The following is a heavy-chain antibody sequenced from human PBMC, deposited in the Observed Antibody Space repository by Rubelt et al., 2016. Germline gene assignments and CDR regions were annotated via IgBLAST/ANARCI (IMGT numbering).Heavy chain of an antibody. CDR2: ISSSSSTI. CDR1: GFTFSSYS. V-gene: IGHV3-48*04. D-gene: IGHD3-3*01. CDR3: ARGYDFWSGYYHLDY. Sequence: EVQLVESGGGLVQPGGSLRLSCAASGFTFSSYSMNWVRQAPGKGLEWVSYISSSSSTIYYADSVKCRFTISRDNAKNSLSLQVNGLRAEDTAVYYRARGYDFWSGYYHLDYWGQGTLVTGSS. J-gene: IGHJ4*02.